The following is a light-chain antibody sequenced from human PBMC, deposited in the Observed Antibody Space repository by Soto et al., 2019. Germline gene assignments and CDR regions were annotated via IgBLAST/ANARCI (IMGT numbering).Light chain of an antibody. J-gene: IGKJ1*01. Sequence: EIVLTQSPGTLSLSPGERATLSCRASERLSSVYLAWYQQKPGLAPRLLIYGASSRATGIPDRFGGSGSGTDFTLTISRLEPDDFAVYYCQQYSSFPRTFGQGTKVGIK. CDR3: QQYSSFPRT. V-gene: IGKV3-20*01. CDR1: ERLSSVY. CDR2: GAS.